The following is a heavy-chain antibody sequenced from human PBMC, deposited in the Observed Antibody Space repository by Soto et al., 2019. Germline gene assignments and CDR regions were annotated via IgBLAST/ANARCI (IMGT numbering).Heavy chain of an antibody. CDR2: IYPGDSDP. V-gene: IGHV5-51*01. CDR3: ARRRRGYTVTTSDWFDP. CDR1: GYSFTSYW. J-gene: IGHJ5*02. Sequence: GESMKISCKGSGYSFTSYWIGWVRQMSGKGLEWMGIIYPGDSDPRYSPSFPGQVTISAYKSISTAYLQWSSLQASELLMYYWARRRRGYTVTTSDWFDPWGQGTQVTFSS. D-gene: IGHD4-4*01.